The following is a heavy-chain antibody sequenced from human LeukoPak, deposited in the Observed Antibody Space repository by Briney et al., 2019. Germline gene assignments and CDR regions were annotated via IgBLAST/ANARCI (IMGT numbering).Heavy chain of an antibody. Sequence: EASVKVSCKASGGTFSSYAISWVRQAPGQGLEWMGGIIPIFGTANYAQKFQGRVTITTDESTSTAYMELSSLRSEDTAVYYCARLTGVWFDPWGQGTLVTVSS. CDR1: GGTFSSYA. D-gene: IGHD7-27*01. CDR3: ARLTGVWFDP. CDR2: IIPIFGTA. J-gene: IGHJ5*02. V-gene: IGHV1-69*05.